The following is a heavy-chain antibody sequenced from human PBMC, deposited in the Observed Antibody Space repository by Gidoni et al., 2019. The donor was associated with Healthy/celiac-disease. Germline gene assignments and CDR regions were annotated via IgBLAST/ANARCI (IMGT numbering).Heavy chain of an antibody. D-gene: IGHD3-22*01. Sequence: EVQLVESGGGLIQPGGSLRLSCAASGFTVSSNYMSWVRQAPGKGLEWVSVIYSGCSTYYADSVKGRFTISRDNSKNTLYLQMNSLRAEDTAVYYCARGYYDSSGYYDAFDIWGQGTMVTVSS. CDR3: ARGYYDSSGYYDAFDI. J-gene: IGHJ3*02. CDR2: IYSGCST. CDR1: GFTVSSNY. V-gene: IGHV3-53*01.